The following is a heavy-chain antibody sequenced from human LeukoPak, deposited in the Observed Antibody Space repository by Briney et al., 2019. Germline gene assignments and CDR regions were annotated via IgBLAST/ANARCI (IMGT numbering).Heavy chain of an antibody. V-gene: IGHV3-23*01. Sequence: GGSLRLSCAASGFTFSNYAMSWVRQAPGKGLEWVSAISGSGGSTYCADSVKGRFTISRDNSKNTLYLQMNSLRAEDTAVYYCAKSSSYNYGYYFDYWGQGTLVTVSS. CDR2: ISGSGGST. J-gene: IGHJ4*02. CDR1: GFTFSNYA. D-gene: IGHD5-18*01. CDR3: AKSSSYNYGYYFDY.